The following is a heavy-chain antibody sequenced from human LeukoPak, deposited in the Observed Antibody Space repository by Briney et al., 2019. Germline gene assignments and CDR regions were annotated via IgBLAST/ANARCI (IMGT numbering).Heavy chain of an antibody. Sequence: ASVKVSCKASGYTFTGHYMHWVRQAPGQGLEWMGWINPNSGGTNYAQKFQGRVTMTRDTSISTAYMELSRLRSDDTAVYYCARDQYYYDSSGYYLQGFDYWGQGTLVTVSS. V-gene: IGHV1-2*02. CDR3: ARDQYYYDSSGYYLQGFDY. CDR1: GYTFTGHY. J-gene: IGHJ4*02. D-gene: IGHD3-22*01. CDR2: INPNSGGT.